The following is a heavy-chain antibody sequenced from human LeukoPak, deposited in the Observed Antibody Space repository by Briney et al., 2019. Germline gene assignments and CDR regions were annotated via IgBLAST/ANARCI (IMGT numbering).Heavy chain of an antibody. CDR3: ARLGHYYGSGSY. CDR2: INHSGST. J-gene: IGHJ4*02. D-gene: IGHD3-10*01. Sequence: SETLSLTCAVYGGSFSGYYWSWIRQPPGKGLEWIGEINHSGSTNYNPSLKSRVTISVDTSKNQFSLKLSSVTAADTAVYYCARLGHYYGSGSYWGQGTLVTVSS. CDR1: GGSFSGYY. V-gene: IGHV4-34*01.